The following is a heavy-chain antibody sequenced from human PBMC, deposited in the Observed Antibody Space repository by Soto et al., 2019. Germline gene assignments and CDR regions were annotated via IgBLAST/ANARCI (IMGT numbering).Heavy chain of an antibody. D-gene: IGHD6-19*01. CDR2: INHSGST. V-gene: IGHV4-34*01. Sequence: QVQLQQWGAGLLKPSETLSLTCGVYGGSFSGYFWSWVRQPPGKGLEWIREINHSGSTNYNPSLKSRVTISVDASENQFSLRMTSVTAADTAVYYCVSGQWLHRGEFWGQGTLVTVSS. J-gene: IGHJ4*02. CDR1: GGSFSGYF. CDR3: VSGQWLHRGEF.